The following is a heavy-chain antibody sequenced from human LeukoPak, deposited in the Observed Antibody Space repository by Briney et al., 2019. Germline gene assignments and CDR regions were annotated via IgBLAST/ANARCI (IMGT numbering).Heavy chain of an antibody. Sequence: SETLSLTCTVSGGSISSGSYYWRWIRQPAGKGLEWIGRIYTSGSTNYNPSLKSRVTISVDTSKNQFSLKLSSVTAADTAVYYCAGTYYYDSSGYSKWVYWGQGTLVTVSS. CDR3: AGTYYYDSSGYSKWVY. CDR1: GGSISSGSYY. V-gene: IGHV4-61*02. J-gene: IGHJ4*02. D-gene: IGHD3-22*01. CDR2: IYTSGST.